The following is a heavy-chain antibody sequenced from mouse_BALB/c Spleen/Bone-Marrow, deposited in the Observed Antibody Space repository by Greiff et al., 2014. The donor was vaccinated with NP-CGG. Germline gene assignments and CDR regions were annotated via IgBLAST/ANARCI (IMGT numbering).Heavy chain of an antibody. Sequence: VQLQQPGAELVKPGASVKLSRTASGLNIKDTYMHWVKQRPEQGLEWIGRIDPANGNTKYDPKFQGKATITADTSSNTAYLQLSSLTSEDTAVYYCARWEYYAMDYWGQRTSVTVSS. CDR3: ARWEYYAMDY. V-gene: IGHV14-3*02. D-gene: IGHD4-1*01. CDR1: GLNIKDTY. CDR2: IDPANGNT. J-gene: IGHJ4*01.